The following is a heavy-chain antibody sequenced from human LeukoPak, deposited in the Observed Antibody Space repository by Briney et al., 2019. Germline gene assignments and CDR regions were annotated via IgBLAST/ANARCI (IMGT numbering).Heavy chain of an antibody. CDR1: GFTFCSYG. CDR2: ISGAGVMT. J-gene: IGHJ6*02. Sequence: GGSLRLSCAASGFTFCSYGMHWVRQAPGKGLEWVSVISGAGVMTYYGDSVKGRFTISRDNSKNTLYLQLNSLRAEDTAIYYCAKAIVQLPASPYYYVLDVGGQGTTVTVSS. D-gene: IGHD2-2*01. V-gene: IGHV3-23*01. CDR3: AKAIVQLPASPYYYVLDV.